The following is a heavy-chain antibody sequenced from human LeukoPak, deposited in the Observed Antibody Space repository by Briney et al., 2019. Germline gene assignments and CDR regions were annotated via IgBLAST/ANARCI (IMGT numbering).Heavy chain of an antibody. J-gene: IGHJ4*02. CDR2: ISGSGGST. V-gene: IGHV3-23*01. CDR1: GFTLSSYA. CDR3: AKRDGSGSSSSFDY. Sequence: PGGSLRLSCAASGFTLSSYAMSWVRQAPGKGLEWVSAISGSGGSTYYADSVKGRFTISRDNSKNTLYLQMNSLRAEDTAVYYHAKRDGSGSSSSFDYWGQGTLVTVSS. D-gene: IGHD3-10*01.